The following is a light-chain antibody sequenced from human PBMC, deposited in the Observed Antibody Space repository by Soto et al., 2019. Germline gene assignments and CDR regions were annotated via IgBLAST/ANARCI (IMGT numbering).Light chain of an antibody. V-gene: IGKV3-11*01. CDR1: QSVSYY. Sequence: EIVLTQSPATLSLSPGERATLSCRASQSVSYYLAWYQHKPGQAPRLLIYDASSRAAGVPARFSGSGSGTDFTLTINSLEPEDFAVYYCQQRANWPPQYTFGQGTKLEI. J-gene: IGKJ2*01. CDR3: QQRANWPPQYT. CDR2: DAS.